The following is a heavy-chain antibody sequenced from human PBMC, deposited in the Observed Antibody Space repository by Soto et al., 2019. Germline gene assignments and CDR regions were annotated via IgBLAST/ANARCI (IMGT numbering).Heavy chain of an antibody. CDR1: GDSFSNYY. D-gene: IGHD2-2*01. Sequence: SETLSLTCTVSGDSFSNYYCNWVRKSAGKGLEWIGRIYPTGSTTYNPSLKSRLTMSVDTSKNQFTLRLTSMTAADTAVYYCATGRSEVVPGAMDTWGQGTLVTVSS. CDR3: ATGRSEVVPGAMDT. CDR2: IYPTGST. V-gene: IGHV4-4*07. J-gene: IGHJ5*02.